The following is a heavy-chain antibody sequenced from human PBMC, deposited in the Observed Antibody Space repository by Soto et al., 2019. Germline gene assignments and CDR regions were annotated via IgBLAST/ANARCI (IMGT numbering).Heavy chain of an antibody. V-gene: IGHV4-59*01. Sequence: PSETLSLTCTVSGGSISSYYWSWIRQPPGKGLEWIGYIYYSGSTNYNPSLKSRVTISVDTSKNQFSLKLSSVTAADTAVYYCARAHPQLRYFDWLWFDPWGQGTLVTVS. CDR3: ARAHPQLRYFDWLWFDP. J-gene: IGHJ5*02. D-gene: IGHD3-9*01. CDR1: GGSISSYY. CDR2: IYYSGST.